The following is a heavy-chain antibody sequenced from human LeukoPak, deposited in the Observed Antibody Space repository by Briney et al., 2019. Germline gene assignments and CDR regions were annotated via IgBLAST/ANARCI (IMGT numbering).Heavy chain of an antibody. J-gene: IGHJ3*02. Sequence: SETLSLICIVSGDSITSGSYYWGWIRQPPGKGLEWLGTFYYRGSTYYNPALKSRVTISVDTSKNHFSLRLSSVTAADTAMYYCARRRRRQRNSGAHEDAFDIWGQGTMVTVSS. D-gene: IGHD6-25*01. CDR1: GDSITSGSYY. CDR3: ARRRRRQRNSGAHEDAFDI. V-gene: IGHV4-39*01. CDR2: FYYRGST.